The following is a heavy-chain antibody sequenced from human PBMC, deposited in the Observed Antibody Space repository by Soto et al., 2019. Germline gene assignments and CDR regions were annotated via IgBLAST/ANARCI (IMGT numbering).Heavy chain of an antibody. CDR2: ISYDGSNK. CDR3: ASGRHSSGWFDY. J-gene: IGHJ4*02. V-gene: IGHV3-30-3*01. Sequence: PGGSLRLSCAASGFTFSSYAMHWVRQAPGKGLEWVAVISYDGSNKYYADSVKGRFTISRDNSKNTLYLQMNSLRAEDTAVYYCASGRHSSGWFDYWGQGTLVTVSS. D-gene: IGHD6-19*01. CDR1: GFTFSSYA.